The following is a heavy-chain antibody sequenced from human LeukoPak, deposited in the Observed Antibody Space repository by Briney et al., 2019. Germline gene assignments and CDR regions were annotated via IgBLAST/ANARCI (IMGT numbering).Heavy chain of an antibody. D-gene: IGHD1-1*01. V-gene: IGHV3-21*01. CDR1: GFTFSSYS. CDR2: ISSSSSYI. J-gene: IGHJ4*02. Sequence: GGSLRLSCAASGFTFSSYSMNWVRQAPGKGLEWVSSISSSSSYIYYADSVKGRFTISRDNAKNSLYLQMSSLRAEDTAVYYCASLKLASLESFDYWGQGTLVTVSS. CDR3: ASLKLASLESFDY.